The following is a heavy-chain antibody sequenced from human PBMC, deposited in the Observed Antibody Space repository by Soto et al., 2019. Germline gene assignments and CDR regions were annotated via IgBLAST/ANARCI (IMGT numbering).Heavy chain of an antibody. CDR3: ARVAWHPSRYFDLLEDYYYYYGMDF. D-gene: IGHD3-9*01. CDR2: ISAYNGNT. CDR1: GYTFTSYG. J-gene: IGHJ6*02. V-gene: IGHV1-18*01. Sequence: ASVKVSCKASGYTFTSYGISWVRQAPGQGLEWMGWISAYNGNTNYAQKLQGRVTMTTDTSTSTAYMELRSLRSDDTAVYYCARVAWHPSRYFDLLEDYYYYYGMDFWGQGTTVTVSS.